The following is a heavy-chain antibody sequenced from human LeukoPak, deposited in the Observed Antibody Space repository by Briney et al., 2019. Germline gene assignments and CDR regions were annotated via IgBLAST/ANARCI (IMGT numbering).Heavy chain of an antibody. J-gene: IGHJ4*02. Sequence: ASETLSLTCTVSGGSISSYYWSWIRQPPGKGLEWIGYIYYSGSTNYNPSLKSRVTISVDTSKNQFSLKLSSVTAADTAVYYCARDPLRRDGYKLDYWGQGTLVTVSP. V-gene: IGHV4-59*01. CDR1: GGSISSYY. D-gene: IGHD5-24*01. CDR3: ARDPLRRDGYKLDY. CDR2: IYYSGST.